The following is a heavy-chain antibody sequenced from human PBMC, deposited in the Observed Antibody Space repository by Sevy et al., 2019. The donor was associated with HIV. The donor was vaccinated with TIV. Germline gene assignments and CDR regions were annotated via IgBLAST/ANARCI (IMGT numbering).Heavy chain of an antibody. CDR2: LSAGGGFT. CDR1: GFTVSSNA. Sequence: GSLRLSCAAFGFTVSSNAMAWVRQAPGKGLELVSGLSAGGGFTYYANSVKGRFTISRDNSKNTRHLQMSSLGAEDTAVYYCATWGIVDRRVFDNWGQGTLVTVSS. J-gene: IGHJ4*02. CDR3: ATWGIVDRRVFDN. D-gene: IGHD6-6*01. V-gene: IGHV3-23*01.